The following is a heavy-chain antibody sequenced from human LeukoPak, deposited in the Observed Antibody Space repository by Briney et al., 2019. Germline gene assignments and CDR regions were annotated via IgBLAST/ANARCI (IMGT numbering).Heavy chain of an antibody. CDR2: INWNGGST. V-gene: IGHV3-20*04. Sequence: GGSLRLSCAASGFTFDDYGMSWVRQAPGKGLEWVSGINWNGGSTGYADSVKGRFTISRDNAKNSLYLQMNSLRAEDTALYYCARASRHFYDSSGYYVVAYFDYWGQGTLVTVSS. CDR1: GFTFDDYG. D-gene: IGHD3-22*01. CDR3: ARASRHFYDSSGYYVVAYFDY. J-gene: IGHJ4*02.